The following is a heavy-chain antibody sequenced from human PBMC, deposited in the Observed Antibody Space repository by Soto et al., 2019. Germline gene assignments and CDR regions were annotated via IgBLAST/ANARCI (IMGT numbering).Heavy chain of an antibody. V-gene: IGHV4-59*01. CDR2: IYYSGTT. Sequence: QVQLQESGPGLVKPSETLSLTCTVSGGSISYFDWSWIRQPPGEPPEGIGYIYYSGTTNYNPSFRSRVTMSVDTSKNELSLKLTPVTAADTAVYYCARRGVYGDYNDYWGQGTLVTVSS. CDR3: ARRGVYGDYNDY. D-gene: IGHD4-17*01. J-gene: IGHJ4*02. CDR1: GGSISYFD.